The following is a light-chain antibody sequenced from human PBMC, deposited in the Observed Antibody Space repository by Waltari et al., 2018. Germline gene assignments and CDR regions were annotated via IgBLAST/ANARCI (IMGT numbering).Light chain of an antibody. CDR3: MQGTHWPPWT. J-gene: IGKJ1*01. CDR1: QSFVHSDGKTY. V-gene: IGKV2-30*02. Sequence: DAVMPLFPLSLSVTLGQPAALSCKSSQSFVHSDGKTYMNWYQQRPGQSPRRLLYKVSSRESRGPDRCSGSGSGTDFTLKISRVEAEDVGVYYCMQGTHWPPWTFGQGTKVEIK. CDR2: KVS.